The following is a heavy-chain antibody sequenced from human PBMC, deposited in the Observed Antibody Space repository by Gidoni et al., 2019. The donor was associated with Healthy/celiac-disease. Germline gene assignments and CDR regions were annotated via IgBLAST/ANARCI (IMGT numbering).Heavy chain of an antibody. CDR2: IIPILGIA. CDR3: ARASEIGGSWYRGGLFDY. J-gene: IGHJ4*02. D-gene: IGHD6-13*01. CDR1: GGTFSSYT. Sequence: QVQLVHSGAAVKKPGSSVKVSCKASGGTFSSYTISWVRQAPGQGLEWMGRIIPILGIANYAQKFQGRVTITADKSTSTAYMELSSLRSEDTAVYYCARASEIGGSWYRGGLFDYWGQGTLVTVSS. V-gene: IGHV1-69*02.